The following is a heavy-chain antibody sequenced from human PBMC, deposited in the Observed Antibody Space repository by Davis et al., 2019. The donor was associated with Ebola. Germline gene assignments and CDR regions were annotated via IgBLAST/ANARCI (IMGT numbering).Heavy chain of an antibody. CDR1: GFTFDDYA. D-gene: IGHD2-2*01. Sequence: SLKISCAASGFTFDDYAMHWVRQAPGKGLEWVSGISWNSGSIGYADSVKGRFTISRDNAKNSLYLQMNSLRAEDTAVYYCARDGTDCSSTSCYGDLDYWGQGTLVTVSS. V-gene: IGHV3-9*01. CDR2: ISWNSGSI. J-gene: IGHJ4*02. CDR3: ARDGTDCSSTSCYGDLDY.